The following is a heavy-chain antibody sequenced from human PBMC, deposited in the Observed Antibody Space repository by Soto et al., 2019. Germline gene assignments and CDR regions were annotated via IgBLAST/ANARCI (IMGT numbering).Heavy chain of an antibody. CDR1: SGSISSYY. J-gene: IGHJ4*02. D-gene: IGHD2-2*01. CDR3: ARGYCSSTSCYDFDY. CDR2: IYYSGNT. Sequence: SETLSLTCTVSSGSISSYYWNWIRQPPGKGLEWIGSIYYSGNTNYSPSLKSRVTISVDTSKKQFSLKLTSVTAADTAMYYCARGYCSSTSCYDFDYWGQGTLVTVSS. V-gene: IGHV4-59*01.